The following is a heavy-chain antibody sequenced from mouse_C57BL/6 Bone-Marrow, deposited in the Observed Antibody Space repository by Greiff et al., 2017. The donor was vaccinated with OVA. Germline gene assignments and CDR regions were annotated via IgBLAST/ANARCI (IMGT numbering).Heavy chain of an antibody. CDR1: GYTFTSYW. V-gene: IGHV1-69*01. CDR2: IDPSDSYT. J-gene: IGHJ4*01. D-gene: IGHD2-5*01. CDR3: ARSHYSNYDAMDY. Sequence: VQLQQPGAELVMPGASVKLSCKASGYTFTSYWMHWVKQRPGQGLEWIGEIDPSDSYTNYNQKFKGKSTLTVDKSSSTAYMQLSSLTSEDSAVYYGARSHYSNYDAMDYWGQGTSVTVSS.